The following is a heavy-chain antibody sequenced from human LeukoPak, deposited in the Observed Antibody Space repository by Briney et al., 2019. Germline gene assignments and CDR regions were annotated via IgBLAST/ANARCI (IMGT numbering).Heavy chain of an antibody. J-gene: IGHJ4*02. CDR2: IIPIFGTA. CDR3: ARDRARLGYCSSTSCYGFDY. Sequence: SVKVSCTASGGTFSSYAISWVRQAPGQGLEWMGGIIPIFGTANYAQKFQGRVTITADESTSTAYMELSSLRSEDTAVYYCARDRARLGYCSSTSCYGFDYWGQGTLVTVSS. D-gene: IGHD2-2*01. V-gene: IGHV1-69*13. CDR1: GGTFSSYA.